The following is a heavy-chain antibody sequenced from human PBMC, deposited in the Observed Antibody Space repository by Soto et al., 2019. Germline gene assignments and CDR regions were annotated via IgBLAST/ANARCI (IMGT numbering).Heavy chain of an antibody. CDR1: GGSFSGYY. CDR2: INHSGST. V-gene: IGHV4-34*01. J-gene: IGHJ4*02. Sequence: SETLSLTCAVYGGSFSGYYWSWIRQPPGKGLEWIGEINHSGSTNYNPSLKSRVTISVDTSKNQFSLKLSSVTAADTAVYYCARGLTTDSGYDQKRGFDYWGQGTLVTVSS. CDR3: ARGLTTDSGYDQKRGFDY. D-gene: IGHD5-12*01.